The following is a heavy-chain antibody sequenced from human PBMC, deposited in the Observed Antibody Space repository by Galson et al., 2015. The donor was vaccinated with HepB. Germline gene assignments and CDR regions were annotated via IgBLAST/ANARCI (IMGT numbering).Heavy chain of an antibody. CDR1: GFTFSSYD. CDR2: ISSSSAFI. V-gene: IGHV3-21*01. J-gene: IGHJ4*02. Sequence: SLRLSCAASGFTFSSYDMDWVRQAPGKGLECVSSISSSSAFIYYADSVKGRFTISRDNAKNSLYLQMNSLRAEDTAVYYCARGGGYCGGDCYGIDYWGQGTLVIVSS. CDR3: ARGGGYCGGDCYGIDY. D-gene: IGHD2-21*02.